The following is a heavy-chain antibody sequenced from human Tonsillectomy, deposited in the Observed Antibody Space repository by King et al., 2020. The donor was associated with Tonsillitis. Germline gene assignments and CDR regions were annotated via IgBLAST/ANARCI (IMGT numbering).Heavy chain of an antibody. D-gene: IGHD3-10*01. CDR1: GGSFSGYY. CDR2: INHSGSN. J-gene: IGHJ5*02. V-gene: IGHV4-34*01. Sequence: VQLQQWGAGLLKPSETLSLTCAVYGGSFSGYYWSWIRQPPGKGLEWIGEINHSGSNNYNPSLKSRVTISVDTSKNQFSLKLSSVTAADTAVYYCSRFLYYYGSWSFDPWGQGTLVTVSS. CDR3: SRFLYYYGSWSFDP.